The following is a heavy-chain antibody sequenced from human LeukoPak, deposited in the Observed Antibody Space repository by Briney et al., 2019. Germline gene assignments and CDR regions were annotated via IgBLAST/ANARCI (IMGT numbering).Heavy chain of an antibody. Sequence: PGGSLRLSCSASEFTFSTYAMHWVRQAPGKGLEYLSAISADGGSTYYADSVKGRFTMSRDNSKNTVYLQMSSLRAEDAAVYYCVKDRGWRFSGCDDAFDIWGQGTMVTVSS. J-gene: IGHJ3*02. CDR3: VKDRGWRFSGCDDAFDI. CDR1: EFTFSTYA. CDR2: ISADGGST. V-gene: IGHV3-64D*06. D-gene: IGHD5-12*01.